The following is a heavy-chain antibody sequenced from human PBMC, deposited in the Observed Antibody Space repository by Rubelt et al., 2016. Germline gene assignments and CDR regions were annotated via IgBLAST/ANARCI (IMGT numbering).Heavy chain of an antibody. CDR2: IKEDGSET. D-gene: IGHD6-13*01. Sequence: RLSCAASGFTFSSYWMSWARQAPGKGLEWLANIKEDGSETYHVDSVRGRFTISRDNAKKSLFLQMNSLRAEDSAVYYCAREVKAAYAFDIWGQGTMVTVSS. J-gene: IGHJ3*02. V-gene: IGHV3-7*03. CDR3: AREVKAAYAFDI. CDR1: GFTFSSYW.